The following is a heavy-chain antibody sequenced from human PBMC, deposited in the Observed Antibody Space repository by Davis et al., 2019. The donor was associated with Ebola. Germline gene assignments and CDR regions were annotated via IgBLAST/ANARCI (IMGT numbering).Heavy chain of an antibody. Sequence: MPSGTLSLTCAVSGGSISSGGYSWSWIRQPPGKGLEWIGYIYYSGSTYYNPSLKSRVTISVDTSKNQFSLKLSSVTAADTAVYYCARGSPYDSSGYYLPFDIWGQGTVVTVSS. CDR2: IYYSGST. D-gene: IGHD3-22*01. CDR1: GGSISSGGYS. V-gene: IGHV4-30-4*07. CDR3: ARGSPYDSSGYYLPFDI. J-gene: IGHJ3*02.